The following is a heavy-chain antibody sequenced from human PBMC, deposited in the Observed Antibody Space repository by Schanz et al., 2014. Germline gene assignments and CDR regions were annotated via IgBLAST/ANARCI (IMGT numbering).Heavy chain of an antibody. CDR1: GFTFTNAW. J-gene: IGHJ4*02. V-gene: IGHV3-15*01. CDR2: IKRETDGGTT. D-gene: IGHD1-20*01. Sequence: VQLVESGGGVVQPGGSLRLSCAASGFTFTNAWMSWVRQAPGRGLEWLGHIKRETDGGTTDYAAPVKGRVTISRDDSKNTLYLQMDSLRAEDTAVYYCATAVRVTGFDYWGQGTLVTVSS. CDR3: ATAVRVTGFDY.